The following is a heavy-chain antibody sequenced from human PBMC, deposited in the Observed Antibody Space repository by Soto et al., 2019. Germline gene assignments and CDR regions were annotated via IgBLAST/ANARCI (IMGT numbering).Heavy chain of an antibody. D-gene: IGHD4-17*01. CDR2: ISSNGDST. J-gene: IGHJ5*02. V-gene: IGHV3-64D*06. CDR3: VHPRSTVQIPPT. CDR1: GFTFSMFS. Sequence: PGGSLRLFCSASGFTFSMFSMHWVRQAPGKGLEYVSGISSNGDSTYYADSVKGRFTISRDNSKNTLYLQMSSLRAVDTAVYYCVHPRSTVQIPPTWGEGTLVPASS.